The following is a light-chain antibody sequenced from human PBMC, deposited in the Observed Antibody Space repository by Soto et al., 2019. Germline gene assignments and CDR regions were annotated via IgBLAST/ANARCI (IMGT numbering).Light chain of an antibody. V-gene: IGKV3D-15*01. CDR1: QGVART. CDR2: AES. Sequence: EILLTQFPATLSVSPGERVTLSCRASQGVARTLAWFQQKPGQSPRLLVYAESTRAAGIPARFSGSGSGTEFTLTFSSLQSEDVAVYYCQQYKQWPLTFGGGTRVDIK. CDR3: QQYKQWPLT. J-gene: IGKJ4*01.